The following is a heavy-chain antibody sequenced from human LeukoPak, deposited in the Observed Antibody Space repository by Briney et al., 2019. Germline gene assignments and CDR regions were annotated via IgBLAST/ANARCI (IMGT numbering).Heavy chain of an antibody. V-gene: IGHV1-2*02. CDR2: INPNSGGT. D-gene: IGHD4-17*01. Sequence: ASVKVSCKASGYTFTGSYVQWVRQAPGQGLEWMGWINPNSGGTNYAQKFQGRVTMTRDTSINTAYMELSGLRSDDTAVYYCARIRTDRYGDYTNYYYGMDVWGQGTTVTVSS. CDR3: ARIRTDRYGDYTNYYYGMDV. CDR1: GYTFTGSY. J-gene: IGHJ6*02.